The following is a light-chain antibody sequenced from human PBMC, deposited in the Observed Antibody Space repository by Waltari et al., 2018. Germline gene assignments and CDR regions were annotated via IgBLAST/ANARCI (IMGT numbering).Light chain of an antibody. J-gene: IGLJ3*02. Sequence: QSVLTQPPSASGTPGQRVTISCSGSNSNIGKNFVYWYQQLAGTAPKLLISRDDQRPSGVPDRCSCSKSGTPASLAISGLRSEDEADYYCAAWDDSLSGQVLFGGGTKLTVL. CDR3: AAWDDSLSGQVL. CDR2: RDD. CDR1: NSNIGKNF. V-gene: IGLV1-47*01.